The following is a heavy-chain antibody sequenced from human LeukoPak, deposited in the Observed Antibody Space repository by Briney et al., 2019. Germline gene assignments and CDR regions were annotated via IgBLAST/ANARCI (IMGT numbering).Heavy chain of an antibody. CDR3: ASDYYDSSGYYRAPSRGMDV. V-gene: IGHV3-21*01. Sequence: PGGSLRLSCAASGFTFSSYSMNWVRQAPGKGLEWVSSISSSSSYIYCADSVKGRFTISRDNAKNSLYLQMNSLRAEDTAVYYCASDYYDSSGYYRAPSRGMDVWGQGTTVTVSS. J-gene: IGHJ6*02. CDR2: ISSSSSYI. D-gene: IGHD3-22*01. CDR1: GFTFSSYS.